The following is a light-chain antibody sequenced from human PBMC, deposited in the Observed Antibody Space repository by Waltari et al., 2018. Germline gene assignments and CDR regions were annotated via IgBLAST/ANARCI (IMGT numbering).Light chain of an antibody. CDR1: SGSVSAASY. J-gene: IGLJ3*02. CDR2: TTN. V-gene: IGLV8-61*01. Sequence: QTVVTQEPSFSVSPGGTVTLTCGLSSGSVSAASYPIWYQQTPGRPPRTLIYTTNTRSSGVPDRFSGSILGNKAALTITGALADDESDYYCVLYMGSGIWVFGGGTKLTVL. CDR3: VLYMGSGIWV.